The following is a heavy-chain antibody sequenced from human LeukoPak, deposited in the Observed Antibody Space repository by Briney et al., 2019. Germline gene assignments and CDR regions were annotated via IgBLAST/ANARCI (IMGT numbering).Heavy chain of an antibody. J-gene: IGHJ4*02. CDR2: INHSGST. CDR1: GGSFIGYY. D-gene: IGHD5-18*01. Sequence: SETLSLTCAVYGGSFIGYYWSWIRQPPGKGLGWIGEINHSGSTNYNPSLKSRVTISVDTSKNQFPLKLSSVTAADTAVYYCARRPRTTTRKRGYSYGLIDYWGQGTLVTVSS. V-gene: IGHV4-34*01. CDR3: ARRPRTTTRKRGYSYGLIDY.